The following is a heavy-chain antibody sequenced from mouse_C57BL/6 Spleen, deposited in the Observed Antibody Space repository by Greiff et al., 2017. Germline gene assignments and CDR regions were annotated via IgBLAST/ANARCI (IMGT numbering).Heavy chain of an antibody. J-gene: IGHJ3*01. D-gene: IGHD2-3*01. Sequence: VQLEEPGAELMKPGASVKLSCKATGYTFTGYWIEWVKQRPGHGLEWIGEILPGSGSTNYNEKFKGKATFTVDTASNTAYMQLSSLTTEDSAICYCSRWEYDDCYPWLAYWGQGTLVTVSA. V-gene: IGHV1-9*01. CDR3: SRWEYDDCYPWLAY. CDR2: ILPGSGST. CDR1: GYTFTGYW.